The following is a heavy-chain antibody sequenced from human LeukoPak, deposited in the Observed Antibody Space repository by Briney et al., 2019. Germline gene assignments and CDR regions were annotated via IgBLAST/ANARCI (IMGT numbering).Heavy chain of an antibody. CDR2: IIPIFGTA. CDR3: AREYDFWSGRSFFDY. CDR1: GGTFSSYA. Sequence: ASVKVSCKASGGTFSSYAISWVRQAPGQGLEWMGGIIPIFGTANYAQKFQGRVTITADESTSTAYMELSSLRSEDTAVYYCAREYDFWSGRSFFDYWGQGTLVTVSS. J-gene: IGHJ4*02. V-gene: IGHV1-69*13. D-gene: IGHD3-3*01.